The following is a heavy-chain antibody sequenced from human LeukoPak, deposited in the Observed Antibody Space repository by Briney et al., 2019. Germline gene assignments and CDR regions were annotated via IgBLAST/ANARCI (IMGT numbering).Heavy chain of an antibody. Sequence: SETLSLTCTVSGGSISSSSYYWGWIRQPPGKGLEWIGYIYYSGSTNYNPSLKSRVTISVDTSKNQFSLKLSSVTAADTAVYYCARVNCGGDCYYYYYGMDVWGQGTTVTVSS. CDR2: IYYSGST. CDR3: ARVNCGGDCYYYYYGMDV. V-gene: IGHV4-61*05. J-gene: IGHJ6*02. CDR1: GGSISSSSYY. D-gene: IGHD2-21*02.